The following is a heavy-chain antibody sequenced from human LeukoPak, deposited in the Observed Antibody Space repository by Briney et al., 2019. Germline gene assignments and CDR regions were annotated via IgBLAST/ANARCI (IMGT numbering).Heavy chain of an antibody. D-gene: IGHD6-13*01. CDR2: ISSSSSYI. Sequence: PGGSLRLSCAASGFTFSSYSMNWVRQAPGKGLEWVSSISSSSSYIYYADSVKGRFTISRDNAKNSLYLQMNSLRAEDTAVYYCARDQSGGYSRSWSLRLDAFDIWGQGTMVTVSS. V-gene: IGHV3-21*01. CDR3: ARDQSGGYSRSWSLRLDAFDI. CDR1: GFTFSSYS. J-gene: IGHJ3*02.